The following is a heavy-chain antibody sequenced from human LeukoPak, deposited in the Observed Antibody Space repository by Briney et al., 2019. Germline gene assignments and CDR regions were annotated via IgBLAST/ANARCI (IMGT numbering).Heavy chain of an antibody. CDR1: GGSISSNY. D-gene: IGHD3-22*01. J-gene: IGHJ5*02. Sequence: SETLSLTCTVSGGSISSNYRSWIRQPPGKGLEWIGSIYYSGSTNYNPSLKSRVTISVDTSKNQFSLKLSSVTAADTAVYYCARNYYDSSGYLNWFDPWGQGTLVTVSS. CDR3: ARNYYDSSGYLNWFDP. V-gene: IGHV4-59*01. CDR2: IYYSGST.